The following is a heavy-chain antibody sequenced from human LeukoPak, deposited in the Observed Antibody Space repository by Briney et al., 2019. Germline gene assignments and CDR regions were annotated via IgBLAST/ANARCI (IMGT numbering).Heavy chain of an antibody. CDR2: IGSDGTKK. D-gene: IGHD5/OR15-5a*01. V-gene: IGHV3-30*04. Sequence: GESLKISCVASGFIFSDHPFHWVRQSPDKGLEWVALIGSDGTKKYYADSVQGRFTVSRENSNNTLFLQMNTLRADDTAVYFCARQMTSTRLFDSWGQGTLVTVSS. CDR1: GFIFSDHP. J-gene: IGHJ4*02. CDR3: ARQMTSTRLFDS.